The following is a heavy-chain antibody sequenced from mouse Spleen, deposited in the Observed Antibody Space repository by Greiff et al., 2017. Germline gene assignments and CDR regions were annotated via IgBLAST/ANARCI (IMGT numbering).Heavy chain of an antibody. CDR2: IYPSDSYT. D-gene: IGHD2-1*01. CDR3: TRNLGKEYAMDY. J-gene: IGHJ4*01. CDR1: GYTFTSYW. Sequence: QVQLQQPGAELVRPGASVKLSCKASGYTFTSYWINWVKQRPGQGLEWIGNIYPSDSYTNYNQKFEDKATLTVDKSSSTAYMQLSSPTSEDSAVYYCTRNLGKEYAMDYWGQGTSVTVSS. V-gene: IGHV1-69*02.